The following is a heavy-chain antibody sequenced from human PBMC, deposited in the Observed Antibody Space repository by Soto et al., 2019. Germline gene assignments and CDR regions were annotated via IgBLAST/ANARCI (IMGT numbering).Heavy chain of an antibody. CDR3: AREVAADGTFREDVFDI. CDR2: IIPIFGST. J-gene: IGHJ3*02. CDR1: GGTFSNFA. D-gene: IGHD6-13*01. Sequence: QVQLVQSGVEVKKPGSAVKVSCKVSGGTFSNFAINWVRQAPGQGLEWMGRIIPIFGSTNYAQKFQGRVTITADESTITAYMELSSLRYDDTALYYCAREVAADGTFREDVFDIWGQGTVVTVSS. V-gene: IGHV1-69*12.